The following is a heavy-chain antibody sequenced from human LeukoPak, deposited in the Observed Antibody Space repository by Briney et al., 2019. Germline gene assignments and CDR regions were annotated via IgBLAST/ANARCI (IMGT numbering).Heavy chain of an antibody. V-gene: IGHV3-13*01. CDR2: IGTSGDT. D-gene: IGHD2-2*01. CDR3: ARGPQYQQIDY. CDR1: GFTFSSYD. Sequence: PGGSLRLSCPASGFTFSSYDMHWVRQATGKGLEWVSTIGTSGDTYYPGSVKGRFTISRDNAKNSLYLQMDSLRAGDTAVYYCARGPQYQQIDYWGQGTLVTVSS. J-gene: IGHJ4*02.